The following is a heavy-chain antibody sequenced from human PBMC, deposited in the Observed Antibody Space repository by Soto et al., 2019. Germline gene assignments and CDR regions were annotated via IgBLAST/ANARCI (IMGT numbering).Heavy chain of an antibody. Sequence: PGGSLRLSCAASGFTFSSYAMSWVRQAPGKGLEWVSAISGSGGSTYYADSVKGRFTISRDNSKNTLYLQMNSLRAEDTAVYYCAKEPYCSSTSCSPYFDYWGQGTLVTVSS. J-gene: IGHJ4*02. V-gene: IGHV3-23*01. D-gene: IGHD2-2*01. CDR3: AKEPYCSSTSCSPYFDY. CDR1: GFTFSSYA. CDR2: ISGSGGST.